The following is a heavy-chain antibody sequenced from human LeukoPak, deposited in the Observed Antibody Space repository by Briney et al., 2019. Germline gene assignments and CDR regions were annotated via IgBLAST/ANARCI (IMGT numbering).Heavy chain of an antibody. V-gene: IGHV3-30-3*01. CDR3: ARGVDY. J-gene: IGHJ4*02. CDR2: ISYDGSNK. CDR1: GFTFSSYA. Sequence: GGSLRLSCAASGFTFSSYAMHWVRQAPGKGLEWVAVISYDGSNKYYADSVKGRFTISRDNSKNTLYLQMNSLRAEDTAVYYCARGVDYWGQGTLVTVSS.